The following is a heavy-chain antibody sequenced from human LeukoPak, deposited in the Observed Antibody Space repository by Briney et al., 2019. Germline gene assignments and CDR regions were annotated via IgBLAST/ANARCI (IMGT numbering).Heavy chain of an antibody. J-gene: IGHJ6*02. D-gene: IGHD3-10*01. CDR2: IYYSGST. V-gene: IGHV4-59*01. CDR3: ARDESLFLWFGETLCSYYYYGMDV. Sequence: SETLSLTCTVSGGHISSFHWIWIRQPPGKGLEWSGYIYYSGSTNYNPSHKSRVNIRVDTPKNEFSLKLSSVTAADTAVYYCARDESLFLWFGETLCSYYYYGMDVWGQGTTVTVSS. CDR1: GGHISSFH.